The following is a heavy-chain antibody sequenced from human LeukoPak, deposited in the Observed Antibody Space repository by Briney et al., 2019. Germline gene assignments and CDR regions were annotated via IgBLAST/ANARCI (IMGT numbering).Heavy chain of an antibody. Sequence: GGSLRLSCAASGFTFSNAWMSWVRQAPGKGLEWVGRIKSKTDGGTTDYAAPVEGRFTISRDDSKNTLYLQMNSLKTEDTAVYYCTTDSSLIAFDIWGQGTMVTVSS. CDR3: TTDSSLIAFDI. CDR1: GFTFSNAW. CDR2: IKSKTDGGTT. V-gene: IGHV3-15*01. J-gene: IGHJ3*02. D-gene: IGHD2-2*01.